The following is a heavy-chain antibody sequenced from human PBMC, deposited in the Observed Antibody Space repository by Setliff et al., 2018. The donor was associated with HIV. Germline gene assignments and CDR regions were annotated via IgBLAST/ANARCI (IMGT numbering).Heavy chain of an antibody. CDR1: GGSFSGYY. Sequence: SETLSLTCAVYGGSFSGYYWSWIRQPPGKGLEWIGEINHSGSTNYNPSLKSRVTISVDTSKNQFSLKLSSVTAADTAVYYCARGRRYDFWSGSQDWFDPWGQGTLVTVSS. D-gene: IGHD3-3*01. J-gene: IGHJ5*02. CDR3: ARGRRYDFWSGSQDWFDP. CDR2: INHSGST. V-gene: IGHV4-34*01.